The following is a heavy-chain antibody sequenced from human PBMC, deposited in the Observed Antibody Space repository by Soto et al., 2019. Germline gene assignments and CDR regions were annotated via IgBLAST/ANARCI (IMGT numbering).Heavy chain of an antibody. V-gene: IGHV3-23*01. CDR3: AKDGTSGLYYLDS. J-gene: IGHJ4*02. D-gene: IGHD6-19*01. Sequence: EVQMLESGGGLVQPGGSLRLSCAVSGFTFSKYAISWVRQAPGKGLEWVSIISGGGDTSYYADSVKRRFTISRDNSSNTLYLKMNSLRAGDSAKYDCAKDGTSGLYYLDSGGPGTLVTVSS. CDR2: ISGGGDTS. CDR1: GFTFSKYA.